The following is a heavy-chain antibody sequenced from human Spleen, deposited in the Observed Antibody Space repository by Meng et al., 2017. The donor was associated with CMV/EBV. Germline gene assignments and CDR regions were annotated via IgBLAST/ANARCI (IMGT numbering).Heavy chain of an antibody. J-gene: IGHJ4*02. D-gene: IGHD5-12*01. CDR1: GGASDSSPYC. CDR3: ASRTEYSAYELFFDY. Sequence: SETLSLTCTVSGGASDSSPYCWAWVRQPPGKGLEWIGSFYYAGSMWYNPSLKSRVTISVDTSKNQFSLKLSSVTAADTAVYYCASRTEYSAYELFFDYWGQGTLVTVSS. V-gene: IGHV4-39*07. CDR2: FYYAGSM.